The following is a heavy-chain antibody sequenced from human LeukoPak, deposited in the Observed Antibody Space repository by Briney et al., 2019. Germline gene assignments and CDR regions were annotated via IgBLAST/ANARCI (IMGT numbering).Heavy chain of an antibody. CDR3: ARDLTAAGTFLLGY. V-gene: IGHV4-39*07. D-gene: IGHD6-13*01. J-gene: IGHJ4*02. CDR2: IYYSGST. CDR1: GGSISSSSYY. Sequence: SETLSLTCTVSGGSISSSSYYWGWIRQPPGKGLEWIGSIYYSGSTYYNPSLKSRVTISVDTSKNQFSLKLSSVTAADTAVYYCARDLTAAGTFLLGYWGQGTLVTVSS.